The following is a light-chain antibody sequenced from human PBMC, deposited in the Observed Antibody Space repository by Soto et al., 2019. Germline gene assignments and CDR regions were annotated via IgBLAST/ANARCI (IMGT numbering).Light chain of an antibody. J-gene: IGLJ1*01. CDR1: SSDVGFYNF. CDR3: ASYAGTTLFV. V-gene: IGLV2-8*01. CDR2: EVT. Sequence: QSVQTHSPSASWSPGHSLTISCTGTSSDVGFYNFVSWYQQRPGKAPKLVIYEVTKRPSGVPDRFSGSKSGSTASLTVSGLQADDEADYYCASYAGTTLFVFGSGTKVTVL.